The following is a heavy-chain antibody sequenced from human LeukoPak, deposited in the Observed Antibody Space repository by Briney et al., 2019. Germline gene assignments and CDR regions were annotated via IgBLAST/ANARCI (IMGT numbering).Heavy chain of an antibody. V-gene: IGHV3-21*01. CDR3: ARDGGSLIT. J-gene: IGHJ4*02. Sequence: GGALRLSCAASGVTFSSYSMNVGRQSPGKGLEWVSCISSSSSYIYDADSVKGRFTISTDNPKTSLYLQMNSLRAADTAVYYCARDGGSLITWGQGTLVTVSS. CDR1: GVTFSSYS. CDR2: ISSSSSYI. D-gene: IGHD3-10*01.